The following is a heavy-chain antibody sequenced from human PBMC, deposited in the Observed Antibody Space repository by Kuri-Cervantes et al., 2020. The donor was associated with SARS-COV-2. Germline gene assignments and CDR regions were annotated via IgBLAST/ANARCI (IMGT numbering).Heavy chain of an antibody. V-gene: IGHV1-46*01. Sequence: ASVKVSCKASGYTFTSYYMHWVRQAPGQGLEWMGIINPSGGSTSYAQKFQGRVTMTRDTSTSTVYMELSSLRAEDTAVYYCAKDREYSSSIGQVDYWGQGTLVTVSS. J-gene: IGHJ4*02. CDR2: INPSGGST. CDR3: AKDREYSSSIGQVDY. D-gene: IGHD6-6*01. CDR1: GYTFTSYY.